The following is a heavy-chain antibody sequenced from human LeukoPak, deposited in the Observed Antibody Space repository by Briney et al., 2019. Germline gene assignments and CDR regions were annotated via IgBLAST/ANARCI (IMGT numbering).Heavy chain of an antibody. J-gene: IGHJ5*02. V-gene: IGHV1-2*02. CDR3: ARDYHDYGDYNWFDP. D-gene: IGHD4-17*01. CDR1: GYTFTGYY. CDR2: INPNSGGT. Sequence: ASVKVSCKASGYTFTGYYMHWVRQAPGQGLEWMGWINPNSGGTNYAQKFQGRVTMTRDTSISTAYMEPSRLRSDDTAVYYCARDYHDYGDYNWFDPWGQGTLVTVSS.